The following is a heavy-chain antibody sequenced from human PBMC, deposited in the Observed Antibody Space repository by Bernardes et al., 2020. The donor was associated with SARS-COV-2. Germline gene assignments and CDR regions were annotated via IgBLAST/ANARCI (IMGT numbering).Heavy chain of an antibody. CDR3: ARFNRYYYYYGMDV. CDR1: GFTFSSSD. CDR2: LGTAGDT. Sequence: GGSLRLSCAASGFTFSSSDMHWVRQATGKGLEWVSALGTAGDTYYPGSVKGRFTISRENAKNSLYLQMNSLRAGDTAVYYCARFNRYYYYYGMDVWGQGTTVTGS. J-gene: IGHJ6*02. V-gene: IGHV3-13*01.